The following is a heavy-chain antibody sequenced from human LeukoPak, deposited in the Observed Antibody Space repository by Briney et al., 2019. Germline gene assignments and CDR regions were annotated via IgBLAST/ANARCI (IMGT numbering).Heavy chain of an antibody. D-gene: IGHD1-26*01. CDR2: IYYSGST. V-gene: IGHV4-39*07. Sequence: PSETLSLTCTVSGGSISSSSYYWGWIRQPPGKGLEWIGSIYYSGSTYYNPSIKSRVTISVDTSKNQFSLKLSSVTAADTAVYYCARDIEWELLYYFDYWGQGTLATVSS. J-gene: IGHJ4*02. CDR1: GGSISSSSYY. CDR3: ARDIEWELLYYFDY.